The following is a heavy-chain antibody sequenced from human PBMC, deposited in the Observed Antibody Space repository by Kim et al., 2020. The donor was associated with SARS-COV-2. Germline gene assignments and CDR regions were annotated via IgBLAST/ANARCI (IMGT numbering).Heavy chain of an antibody. V-gene: IGHV4-59*08. Sequence: SETLSLTCTVSGGSISSYYWSWIRQPPGKGLEWIGYIYYSGSTNYNPSLKSRVTISVDTSKNQFSLKLSSVTAADTAVYYCARQYSSSSRGGADLDYWGQGTLVTVSS. CDR2: IYYSGST. D-gene: IGHD6-6*01. J-gene: IGHJ4*02. CDR1: GGSISSYY. CDR3: ARQYSSSSRGGADLDY.